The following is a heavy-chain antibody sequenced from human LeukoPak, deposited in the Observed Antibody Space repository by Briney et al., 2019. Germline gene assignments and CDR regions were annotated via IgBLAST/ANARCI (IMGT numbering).Heavy chain of an antibody. Sequence: PGGSLRLSCAASGFTFSSYAMSWVRQAPGKGLEWVSAISGSGGSTYYADSVKGRFTISRDDSKNTLYLQMNSLRAEDTAVYYCAKGDSSGSGAFDIWGQGTMVTVSS. CDR1: GFTFSSYA. J-gene: IGHJ3*02. CDR3: AKGDSSGSGAFDI. CDR2: ISGSGGST. D-gene: IGHD6-19*01. V-gene: IGHV3-23*01.